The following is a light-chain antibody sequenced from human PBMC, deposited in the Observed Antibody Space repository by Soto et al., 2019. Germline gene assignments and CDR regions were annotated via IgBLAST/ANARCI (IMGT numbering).Light chain of an antibody. Sequence: EIVLTQSPGTLSLSPGERATLSCRASQSVSGSYLAWYQQKPGQAPRLLMYATSSRATGIPDRCSGSGSETDITLTISRLEPEDFAVYYCQHYGASPWTFGQGTRVEIK. V-gene: IGKV3-20*01. CDR3: QHYGASPWT. J-gene: IGKJ1*01. CDR1: QSVSGSY. CDR2: ATS.